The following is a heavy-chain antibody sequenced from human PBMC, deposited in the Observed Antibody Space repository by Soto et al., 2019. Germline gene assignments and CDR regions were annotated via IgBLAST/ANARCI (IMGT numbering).Heavy chain of an antibody. J-gene: IGHJ6*02. CDR2: INPNSGGT. V-gene: IGHV1-2*04. Sequence: QVQLVQSGAEVKKPGASVKVSCKASGYTFTGYYMHWVRQAPGQGLEWMGWINPNSGGTNYAQKFQGWVTMTRDTSISRAYVELSRLRSDDTAVYYCVISLGRFGELSFYYYGMDVWGQGTTVTVSS. CDR1: GYTFTGYY. CDR3: VISLGRFGELSFYYYGMDV. D-gene: IGHD3-10*01.